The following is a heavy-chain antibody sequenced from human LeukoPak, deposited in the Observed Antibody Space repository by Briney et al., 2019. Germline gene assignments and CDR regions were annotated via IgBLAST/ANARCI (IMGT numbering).Heavy chain of an antibody. J-gene: IGHJ4*02. CDR3: ARGGDSSYYGDY. CDR1: AFTFSSYA. CDR2: ISYDGSNK. D-gene: IGHD3-22*01. Sequence: GGSLRLSCAASAFTFSSYAMYWVRQAPGKGLEWVAVISYDGSNKYYADSVKGRFTISRDNSKNTLYLQMNSLRAEDTAVYYCARGGDSSYYGDYWGQGTLVTVSS. V-gene: IGHV3-30*14.